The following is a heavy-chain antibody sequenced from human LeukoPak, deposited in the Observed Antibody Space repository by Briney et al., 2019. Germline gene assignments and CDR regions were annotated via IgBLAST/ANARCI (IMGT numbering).Heavy chain of an antibody. CDR2: INHSGST. CDR1: GGSFSGYY. D-gene: IGHD4-17*01. CDR3: ARAREAVTIDY. V-gene: IGHV4-34*01. J-gene: IGHJ4*02. Sequence: SETLCLTCAVYGGSFSGYYWTWIRQPPGKGLEWIGEINHSGSTNYNPSLKSRVIISVDTSKNQFSLKLYSVTAADTAVYYCARAREAVTIDYWGQGTLVTVSS.